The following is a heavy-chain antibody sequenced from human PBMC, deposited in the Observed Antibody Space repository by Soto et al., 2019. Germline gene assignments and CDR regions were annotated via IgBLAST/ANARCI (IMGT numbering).Heavy chain of an antibody. Sequence: QVQLVQSGAEVKKPGASVKVACKASGYTFTSYYMHWVRQAPGQGLEWMGIINPSGGSTSYGQKFQGIVTMTRGTSTGTVYLELSSLRSEDTAVYYCARDPAVAGTYYFDYWGQGTLVTVAS. J-gene: IGHJ4*02. CDR2: INPSGGST. CDR3: ARDPAVAGTYYFDY. CDR1: GYTFTSYY. D-gene: IGHD6-19*01. V-gene: IGHV1-46*03.